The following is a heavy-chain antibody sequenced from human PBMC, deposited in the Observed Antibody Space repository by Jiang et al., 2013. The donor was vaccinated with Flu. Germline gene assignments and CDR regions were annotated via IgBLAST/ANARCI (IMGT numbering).Heavy chain of an antibody. J-gene: IGHJ2*01. Sequence: FSSYEMNWVRQAPGKGLEWISYISVSGSTIYYADSVKGRFTISRDNAKNSLYLQMNSLRAEDTAVYYCARFFPYDTMPYWYFDLWGRGTLVTVSS. D-gene: IGHD2-2*01. V-gene: IGHV3-48*03. CDR3: ARFFPYDTMPYWYFDL. CDR1: FSSYE. CDR2: ISVSGSTI.